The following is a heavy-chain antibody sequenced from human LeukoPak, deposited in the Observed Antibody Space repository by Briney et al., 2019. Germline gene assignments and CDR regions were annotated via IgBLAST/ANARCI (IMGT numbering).Heavy chain of an antibody. CDR3: ATGVAVAGLVPFDY. Sequence: GGSLRLSCAASGFTFSNAWMSWVRQAPGKGLEWVGRIKRKSNGGTIDYAAPVKGRFAISRDDSKNTLYLQMNSLKTEDTAIYYCATGVAVAGLVPFDYWGQGTLVTVSS. V-gene: IGHV3-15*01. CDR2: IKRKSNGGTI. D-gene: IGHD6-19*01. J-gene: IGHJ4*02. CDR1: GFTFSNAW.